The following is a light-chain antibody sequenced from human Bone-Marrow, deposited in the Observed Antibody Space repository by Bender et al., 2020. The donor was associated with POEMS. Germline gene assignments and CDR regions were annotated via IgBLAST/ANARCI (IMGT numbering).Light chain of an antibody. V-gene: IGLV1-44*01. Sequence: QSVLTQPPSASGTPGQRVIISCSGRSSNIVTNPVNWYQHLPGTAPKVLIYNTNQRPSGVPDRFSGSKSGTSASLAISALQSEDEGDYYCATWHDSLNGWVFGGGTKLAVL. J-gene: IGLJ3*02. CDR1: SSNIVTNP. CDR3: ATWHDSLNGWV. CDR2: NTN.